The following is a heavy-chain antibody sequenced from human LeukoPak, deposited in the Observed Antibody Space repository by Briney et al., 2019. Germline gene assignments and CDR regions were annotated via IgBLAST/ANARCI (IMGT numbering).Heavy chain of an antibody. CDR3: ARARRTIFGVARKISNWFDP. Sequence: KASETLSLTCTVSGGSISSSSYYWGWIRQPPGKGLEWIGEINHSGSTNYNPSLKSRVTISVDTSKNQFSLKLSSVTAADTAVYYCARARRTIFGVARKISNWFDPWGQGTLVTVSS. V-gene: IGHV4-39*07. CDR1: GGSISSSSYY. J-gene: IGHJ5*02. CDR2: INHSGST. D-gene: IGHD3-3*01.